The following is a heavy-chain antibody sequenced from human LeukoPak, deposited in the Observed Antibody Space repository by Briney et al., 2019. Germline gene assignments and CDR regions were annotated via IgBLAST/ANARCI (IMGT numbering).Heavy chain of an antibody. D-gene: IGHD2-21*02. CDR1: GASFTTSSYY. CDR3: ARPAVGSRPLLDYYYYMDV. Sequence: PSETLSLTCTVSGASFTTSSYYWGWVRQPPERGLEWIGSIYYTGSTYYNPSLKSRVTISLDTSKSQFSLKLNSVTAADTAVYYCARPAVGSRPLLDYYYYMDVWGKGTTVTVSS. CDR2: IYYTGST. J-gene: IGHJ6*03. V-gene: IGHV4-39*01.